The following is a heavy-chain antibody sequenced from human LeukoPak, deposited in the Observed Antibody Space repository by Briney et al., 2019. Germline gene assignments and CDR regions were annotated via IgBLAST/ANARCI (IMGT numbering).Heavy chain of an antibody. CDR1: GFTFSSYA. CDR2: ISFSGGTT. D-gene: IGHD5-18*01. V-gene: IGHV3-23*01. Sequence: PGGSLRLSCAASGFTFSSYAMSWVRQAPGKGLEWVSGISFSGGTTYYADSVKGRFTISRDNSKNTLYLQMNSLRAEDTAVYYCARVTRRGYSYGYYYYYYMDVWGKGTTVTISS. J-gene: IGHJ6*03. CDR3: ARVTRRGYSYGYYYYYYMDV.